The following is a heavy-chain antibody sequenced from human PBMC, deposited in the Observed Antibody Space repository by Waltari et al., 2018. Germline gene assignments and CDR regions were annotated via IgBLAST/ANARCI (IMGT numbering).Heavy chain of an antibody. Sequence: QVQLQESGPGLVKPSETLSLPCAVSGYSISTGYYWGWIRQPPGKGLEWIGSIYHSGSSYSNPSLKSRVTISVDTSKNQFSLKLSSVTAADTAVYYCVRVVPANYFDYWGQGTLVTVSS. CDR2: IYHSGSS. J-gene: IGHJ4*02. D-gene: IGHD2-2*01. CDR3: VRVVPANYFDY. CDR1: GYSISTGYY. V-gene: IGHV4-38-2*01.